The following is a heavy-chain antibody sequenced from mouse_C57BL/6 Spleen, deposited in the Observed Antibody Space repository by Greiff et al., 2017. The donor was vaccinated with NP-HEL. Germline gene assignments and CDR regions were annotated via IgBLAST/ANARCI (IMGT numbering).Heavy chain of an antibody. V-gene: IGHV1-69*01. CDR1: GYTFTSYW. CDR2: IDPSDSYT. CDR3: ARTDGSSYAMDY. D-gene: IGHD1-1*01. J-gene: IGHJ4*01. Sequence: QVHVKQPGAELVMPGASVKLSCKASGYTFTSYWMHWVKQRPGQGLEWIGEIDPSDSYTNYNQKFKGKSTLTVDKSSSTAYMQLSSLTSEDSAVYYCARTDGSSYAMDYWGQGTSVTVSS.